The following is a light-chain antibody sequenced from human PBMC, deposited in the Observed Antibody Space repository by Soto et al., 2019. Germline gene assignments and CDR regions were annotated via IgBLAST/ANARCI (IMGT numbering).Light chain of an antibody. CDR2: DVN. CDR1: SSDVGGYNY. J-gene: IGLJ1*01. V-gene: IGLV2-11*01. CDR3: CSFAGSYTYG. Sequence: QSALTQPRSVSGSPGQSVTISCTGTSSDVGGYNYVSWYQQHPGKAPKLMIYDVNKRPSGVPARFSGSKSGNTASLAISGLQADDEADYYCCSFAGSYTYGFGTGTKLTVL.